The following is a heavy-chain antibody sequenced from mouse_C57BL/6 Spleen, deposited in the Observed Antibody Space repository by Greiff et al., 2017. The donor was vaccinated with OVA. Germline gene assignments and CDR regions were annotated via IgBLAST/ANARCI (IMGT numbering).Heavy chain of an antibody. Sequence: QVQLQQPGAELVKPGASVKLSCKASGYTFTSYWMHWVKQRPGQGLEWIGMIHPNSGSTNYNEKFKSKATLTVDKSSSTAYMQLSSLTSEDSAVYYGAKGHQIFYDVDYWGQGTSVTVAS. CDR3: AKGHQIFYDVDY. CDR2: IHPNSGST. CDR1: GYTFTSYW. D-gene: IGHD6-1*01. V-gene: IGHV1-64*01. J-gene: IGHJ4*01.